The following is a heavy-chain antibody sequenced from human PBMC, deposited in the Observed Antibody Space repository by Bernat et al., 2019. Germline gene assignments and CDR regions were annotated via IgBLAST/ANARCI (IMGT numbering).Heavy chain of an antibody. CDR2: ISGSGGST. CDR1: GFTFSSYA. CDR3: AEALGGQNRYFDY. J-gene: IGHJ4*02. D-gene: IGHD3-16*01. V-gene: IGHV3-23*01. Sequence: EVQLLESGGGLVQPGGSLRPSCAASGFTFSSYAMSWVRQAPGKGLEWVSAISGSGGSTYYVCSLKGRFTNSRDHTKNKLYMLMNSLRAEDTAVYYCAEALGGQNRYFDYWGQGTLVTVSS.